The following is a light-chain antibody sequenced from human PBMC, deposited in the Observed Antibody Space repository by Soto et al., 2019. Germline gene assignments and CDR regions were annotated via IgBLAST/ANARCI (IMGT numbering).Light chain of an antibody. V-gene: IGLV8-61*01. CDR1: SGSVSTSYY. Sequence: QAVVTQEPSFSVSPGGTVTLTCGLNSGSVSTSYYPTWYQQTPGQAPRTLIYTTNTRSSGVPDRFSGSILGNKAALTITGAQADDESDYYCALYMGSGTWVFGGGTKVTVL. J-gene: IGLJ3*02. CDR2: TTN. CDR3: ALYMGSGTWV.